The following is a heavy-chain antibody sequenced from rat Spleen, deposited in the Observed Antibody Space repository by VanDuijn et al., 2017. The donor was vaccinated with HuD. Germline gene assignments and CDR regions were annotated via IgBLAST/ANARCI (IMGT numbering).Heavy chain of an antibody. CDR1: GFSLISNS. V-gene: IGHV2-1*01. J-gene: IGHJ2*01. CDR2: IWGDGST. CDR3: AREGPRYYFDY. D-gene: IGHD1-11*01. Sequence: QVQLKESGPGLVQPSQTLSLTCTVSGFSLISNSLHWVRQPPGKGLEGMGGIWGDGSTNYNSALKSRLSISRDTSKNQVFLKMNSLQSEDTTTYYCAREGPRYYFDYWGQGVMVTVSS.